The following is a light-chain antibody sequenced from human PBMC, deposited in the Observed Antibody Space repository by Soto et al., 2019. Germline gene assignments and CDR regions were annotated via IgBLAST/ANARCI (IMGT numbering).Light chain of an antibody. CDR2: AAS. Sequence: DIQMTQSPSSVSASIGDRVTISCRASQSIYKWLVWYQQKPGKAPKLLIYAASSLQSGVPSRFSGSGYGTAFPLTISSLQPEDFATYYCQQADSFPLSFGGGTKVEI. V-gene: IGKV1-12*01. CDR3: QQADSFPLS. CDR1: QSIYKW. J-gene: IGKJ4*01.